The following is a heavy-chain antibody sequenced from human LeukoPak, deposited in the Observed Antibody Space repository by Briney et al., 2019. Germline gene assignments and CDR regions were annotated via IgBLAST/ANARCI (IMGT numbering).Heavy chain of an antibody. CDR3: ARLDSSSWYYFDY. Sequence: PSQTLSLTCTVSGGSISSGGYYWSWIRQHPGKGLEWIGYIYYSGSTYYNPSHKSRVTISVDTSKNQFSLKLSSVTAADTAVYYCARLDSSSWYYFDYWGQGTLVTVSS. CDR2: IYYSGST. CDR1: GGSISSGGYY. D-gene: IGHD6-13*01. J-gene: IGHJ4*02. V-gene: IGHV4-31*03.